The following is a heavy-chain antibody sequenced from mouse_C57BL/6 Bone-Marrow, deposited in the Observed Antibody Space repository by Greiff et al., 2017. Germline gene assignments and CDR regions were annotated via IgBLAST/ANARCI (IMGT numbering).Heavy chain of an antibody. CDR2: ISNGGGST. CDR3: ARRGDPYYFDY. D-gene: IGHD2-13*01. V-gene: IGHV5-12*01. J-gene: IGHJ2*01. CDR1: GFTFSDYY. Sequence: EVQGVESGGGLVQPGGSLKLSCAASGFTFSDYYMYWVRQTPEKRLEWVAYISNGGGSTYYPDTVKGRVTISRDNAKNTLYLQMSRLKSEDTAMYYCARRGDPYYFDYWGQGTTLTVSS.